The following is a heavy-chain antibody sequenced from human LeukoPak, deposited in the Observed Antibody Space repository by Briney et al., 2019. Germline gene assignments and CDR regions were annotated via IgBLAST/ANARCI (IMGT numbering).Heavy chain of an antibody. J-gene: IGHJ4*02. CDR3: AKGAYDSSGYYDYFDY. CDR1: GFTFDYYA. Sequence: SLRLSCAASGFTFDYYAMHWVRQAPGKGLEWVSSISWNSGSIGYADSVKGRFTISRDNAKNSLYLQMNSLGPEDTALYYCAKGAYDSSGYYDYFDYWGQGTLVTVSS. D-gene: IGHD3-22*01. V-gene: IGHV3-9*01. CDR2: ISWNSGSI.